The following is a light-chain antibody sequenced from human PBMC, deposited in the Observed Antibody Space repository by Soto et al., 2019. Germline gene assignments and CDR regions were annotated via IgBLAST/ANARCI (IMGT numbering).Light chain of an antibody. J-gene: IGKJ1*01. CDR1: QSISSW. Sequence: DLQMTQSPSTLSASVGDRVTITCRASQSISSWLAWYQQKPGKAPKLLIYKASSLESGVPSRFSGSGSGTEFTLTISSLQPDDFANYYCQQYNSYSTFGQGTKVEIK. CDR2: KAS. CDR3: QQYNSYST. V-gene: IGKV1-5*03.